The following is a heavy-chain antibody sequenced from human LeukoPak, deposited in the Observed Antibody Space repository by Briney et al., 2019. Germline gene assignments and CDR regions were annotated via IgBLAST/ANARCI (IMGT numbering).Heavy chain of an antibody. CDR2: INPSGGST. V-gene: IGHV1-46*01. Sequence: ASVKVSCKASGYTFTSYYMHWVRQAPGQGLEWMGIINPSGGSTSYAQKFQGRVTMTRDTSISTAYMELSRLRSDDTAVYYCARPLQGGVTYFDYWGQGTLVTVSS. J-gene: IGHJ4*02. CDR1: GYTFTSYY. D-gene: IGHD3-16*01. CDR3: ARPLQGGVTYFDY.